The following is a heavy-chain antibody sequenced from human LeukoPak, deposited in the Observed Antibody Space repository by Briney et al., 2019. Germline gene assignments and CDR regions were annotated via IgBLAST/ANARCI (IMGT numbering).Heavy chain of an antibody. V-gene: IGHV4-59*01. D-gene: IGHD2-15*01. Sequence: SETLSLTCTVSGGSLSSYYWSWVRQPPGKGLEWVGYMYYSESTNYNPSLKSRVTISGDTSKSQFSLKLSSVTAADTAVYYCARGAPTTGSCYAIWGQGTLVTVSS. CDR3: ARGAPTTGSCYAI. CDR2: MYYSEST. CDR1: GGSLSSYY. J-gene: IGHJ4*02.